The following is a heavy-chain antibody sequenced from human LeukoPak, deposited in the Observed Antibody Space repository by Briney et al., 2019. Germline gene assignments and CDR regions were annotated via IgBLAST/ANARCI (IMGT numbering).Heavy chain of an antibody. CDR3: ARGVVVGATNGMRTLFPRSKRFDP. J-gene: IGHJ5*02. D-gene: IGHD1-26*01. Sequence: SETLSLTCAVYGGSFSGYYWSWIRQPPGKGLEWIGEINHSGSTNYNLSLKSRVTISVDTSKNQFSLKLSSVTAADTAVYYCARGVVVGATNGMRTLFPRSKRFDPWGQGTLVTVSS. CDR2: INHSGST. V-gene: IGHV4-34*01. CDR1: GGSFSGYY.